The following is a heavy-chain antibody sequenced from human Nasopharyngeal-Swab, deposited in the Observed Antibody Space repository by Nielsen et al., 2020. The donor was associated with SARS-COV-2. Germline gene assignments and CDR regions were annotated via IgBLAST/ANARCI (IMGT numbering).Heavy chain of an antibody. Sequence: GESLKISCAASGFTFSDYYMSWIRQAPGKGLEWVANIKQDGSEKYYVDSVKGRFTISRDNAKNSLYLQMNSLRAEDTAVYYCARAGGYYYDSSGHRTDHAEFDYWGQGTLVTVSS. D-gene: IGHD3-22*01. CDR1: GFTFSDYY. CDR2: IKQDGSEK. CDR3: ARAGGYYYDSSGHRTDHAEFDY. V-gene: IGHV3-7*01. J-gene: IGHJ4*02.